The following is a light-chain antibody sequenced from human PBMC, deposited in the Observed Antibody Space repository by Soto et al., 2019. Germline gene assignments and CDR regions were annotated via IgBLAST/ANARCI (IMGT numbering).Light chain of an antibody. CDR2: GAS. J-gene: IGKJ4*01. CDR1: QSVSSK. CDR3: QQYGSSLT. V-gene: IGKV3-20*01. Sequence: EIVMTQSPATLSVSPGERATLSCRASQSVSSKVAWYQQKPGQAPRLLIYGASNRATGIPDRFSGSGSGSDFTLTIRRLEPEDFAIYYCQQYGSSLTFGGGTKVDIK.